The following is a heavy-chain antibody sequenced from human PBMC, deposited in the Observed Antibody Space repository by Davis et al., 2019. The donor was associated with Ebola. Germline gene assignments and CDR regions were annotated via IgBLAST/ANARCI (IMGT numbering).Heavy chain of an antibody. CDR2: INSDGSST. V-gene: IGHV3-74*01. CDR1: GFTFSSYW. J-gene: IGHJ4*02. Sequence: GESLKISCAASGFTFSSYWMHWVRQAPGKGLVWVSRINSDGSSTSYADSVKGRFTISRDNAKNTLYLQMNSLKTEDTAVYYCTRDVFIVGATGYFDYWGQGTLVTVSS. CDR3: TRDVFIVGATGYFDY. D-gene: IGHD1-26*01.